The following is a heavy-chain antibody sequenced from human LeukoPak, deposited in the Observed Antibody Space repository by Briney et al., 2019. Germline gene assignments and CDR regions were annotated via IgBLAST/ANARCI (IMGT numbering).Heavy chain of an antibody. CDR3: ALIPDYYDSSGYPADAFDI. D-gene: IGHD3-22*01. CDR1: GFTFSSYA. J-gene: IGHJ3*02. Sequence: GGSLRLSCAASGFTFSSYAMSWVRQAPGKGLEWVSAISGSSGSTYYADSVKGRFTISRDNSKNTLYLQMNSLRAEDTAVYYCALIPDYYDSSGYPADAFDIWGQGTMVTVSS. V-gene: IGHV3-23*01. CDR2: ISGSSGST.